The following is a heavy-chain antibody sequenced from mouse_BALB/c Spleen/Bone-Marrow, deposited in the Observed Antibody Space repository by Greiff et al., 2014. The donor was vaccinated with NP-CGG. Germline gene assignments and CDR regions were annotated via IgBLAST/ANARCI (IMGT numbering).Heavy chain of an antibody. CDR1: EFSLTRYG. Sequence: QVQLKESGPGLVAPSQSLSITCTVSEFSLTRYGVHWVRQPPGKGLEWLGVIWAGGSTNYNSALMSRLSISKDNSKSQVFLKMNSLQTDDTAMYYCARGGSSRAWFAYWGQGTLVTVSA. CDR2: IWAGGST. V-gene: IGHV2-9*02. J-gene: IGHJ3*01. D-gene: IGHD1-1*01. CDR3: ARGGSSRAWFAY.